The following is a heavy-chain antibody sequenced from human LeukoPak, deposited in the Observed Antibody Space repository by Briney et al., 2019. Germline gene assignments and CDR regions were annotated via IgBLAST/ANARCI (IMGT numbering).Heavy chain of an antibody. J-gene: IGHJ3*02. CDR3: TFGGKIASRIRDYYGSGTPLGDAFDI. CDR1: GFTFSSYG. Sequence: PGGSLRLSCAASGFTFSSYGMDWVRQAPGKGLEWLAFIRYDGSNKYYADSVKGRFTISRDNSKNTLYLQMNSLRAEDTAVYYCTFGGKIASRIRDYYGSGTPLGDAFDIWGQGTMVTVSS. CDR2: IRYDGSNK. V-gene: IGHV3-30*02. D-gene: IGHD3-10*01.